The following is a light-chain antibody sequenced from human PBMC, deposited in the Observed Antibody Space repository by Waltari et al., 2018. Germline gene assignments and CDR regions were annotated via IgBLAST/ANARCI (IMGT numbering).Light chain of an antibody. CDR3: QQYDTLPPS. CDR1: QDINNF. V-gene: IGKV1-33*01. Sequence: IQMTQSPSSLSASVGGRVTITCQATQDINNFLNWYQQKPGRAPSPLIYDASNLETGVTSRFSGSGSGTHFTLTISSLQTEDSATYYCQQYDTLPPSFGGGTKVEI. CDR2: DAS. J-gene: IGKJ4*01.